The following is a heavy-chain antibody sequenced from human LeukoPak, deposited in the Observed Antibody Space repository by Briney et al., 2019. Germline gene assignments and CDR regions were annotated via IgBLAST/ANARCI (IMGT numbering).Heavy chain of an antibody. CDR3: ARASSSSWYYYFDY. J-gene: IGHJ4*02. Sequence: GASVKVSCKASGYTFTSYAMNWVRQAPGQGLEWMGWINTNTGNPTYAQGFTGRFVFSLDTSVSTAYLQIGSLKAEDTAVYYCARASSSSWYYYFDYWGQGTLVTVSS. D-gene: IGHD6-13*01. V-gene: IGHV7-4-1*01. CDR2: INTNTGNP. CDR1: GYTFTSYA.